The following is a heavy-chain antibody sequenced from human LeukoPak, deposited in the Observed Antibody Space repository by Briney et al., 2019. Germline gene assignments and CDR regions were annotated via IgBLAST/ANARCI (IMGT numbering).Heavy chain of an antibody. CDR1: EFSFSNYW. Sequence: GGSLRLSCAASEFSFSNYWMNWVRQPPGKGLEWVAHIRLNGGDKYYAGSVKGRFTISRDDAKNSLYLQINSLRAEDTAVYYCARDGDGYFDYWGQGTLVTVSS. J-gene: IGHJ4*02. D-gene: IGHD5-24*01. CDR2: IRLNGGDK. CDR3: ARDGDGYFDY. V-gene: IGHV3-7*01.